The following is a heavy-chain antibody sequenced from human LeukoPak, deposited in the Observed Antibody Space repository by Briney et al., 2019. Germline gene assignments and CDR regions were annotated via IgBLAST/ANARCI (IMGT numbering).Heavy chain of an antibody. CDR3: ARDLTPPPAAGTGGVFDY. CDR2: IHHSGST. D-gene: IGHD6-13*01. J-gene: IGHJ4*02. CDR1: GGSISSSNW. Sequence: SGTLSLTCAVSGGSISSSNWWSWVRQPPGKGLEWIGEIHHSGSTNYNPSLKSRVTISVDKSKNQFSLKLSSVTAADTAVYYCARDLTPPPAAGTGGVFDYWGQGTLVTVSS. V-gene: IGHV4-4*02.